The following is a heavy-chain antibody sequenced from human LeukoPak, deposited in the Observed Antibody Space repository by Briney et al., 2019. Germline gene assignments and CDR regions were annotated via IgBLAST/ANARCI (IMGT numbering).Heavy chain of an antibody. D-gene: IGHD4-11*01. CDR3: SSRLPPDY. Sequence: GGSLRLSCAASGFTFSDYYMNWIRQAPGKGLEWVSYISSSGSNIYHADSVKGRFSISRDDAKNSLYLQMNSLRAEDTAVYYCSSRLPPDYWGQGTLVTVSS. V-gene: IGHV3-11*04. CDR1: GFTFSDYY. J-gene: IGHJ4*02. CDR2: ISSSGSNI.